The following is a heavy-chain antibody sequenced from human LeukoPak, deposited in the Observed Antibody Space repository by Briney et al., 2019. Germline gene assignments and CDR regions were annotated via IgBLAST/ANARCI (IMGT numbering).Heavy chain of an antibody. CDR2: IKQDGSEK. V-gene: IGHV3-7*01. CDR3: ARDLMAGSSWPGAFDY. Sequence: GGSLRLSCAASGFTFSRHWMTWVRQAPGKGLEWVANIKQDGSEKYYVDSVKGRFTISRDNAKNSLYLQMNSLRAEDTAVYSCARDLMAGSSWPGAFDYWGQGTLVTVSS. D-gene: IGHD6-13*01. CDR1: GFTFSRHW. J-gene: IGHJ4*02.